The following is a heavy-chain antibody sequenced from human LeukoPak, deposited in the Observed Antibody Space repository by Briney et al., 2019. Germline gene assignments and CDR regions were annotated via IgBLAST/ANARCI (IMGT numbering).Heavy chain of an antibody. CDR1: GYTFTGYY. V-gene: IGHV1-2*02. Sequence: SSVKVSCKASGYTFTGYYMHWVRQAPGQGLEWMGWINPNSGGTNYAQKLQGRVTMTRDTSLSTAYMELSRLRSDDTAVYYCAAYSSSSGLPFDPWGQGTLVTVSS. CDR2: INPNSGGT. J-gene: IGHJ5*02. CDR3: AAYSSSSGLPFDP. D-gene: IGHD6-6*01.